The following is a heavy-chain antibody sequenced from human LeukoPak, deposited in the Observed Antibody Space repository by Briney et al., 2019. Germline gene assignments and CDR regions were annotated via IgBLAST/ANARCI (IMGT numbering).Heavy chain of an antibody. D-gene: IGHD3-22*01. V-gene: IGHV4-59*01. CDR2: IYYSGST. Sequence: SETLSLTCTVSGGSISRYYWSWIRQPPGKGLEWIGYIYYSGSTNYNPSLKSRVTISVDTSKNQFSLKLSPVTAANTAVYYCARVTYYDSSGSHYFDYWAREPWSPSPQ. CDR1: GGSISRYY. J-gene: IGHJ4*02. CDR3: ARVTYYDSSGSHYFDY.